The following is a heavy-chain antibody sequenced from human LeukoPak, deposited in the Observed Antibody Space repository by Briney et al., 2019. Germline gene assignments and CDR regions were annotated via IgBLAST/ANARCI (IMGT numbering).Heavy chain of an antibody. Sequence: GGSLRLSCAASGFTFSSYGMHWVRQAPGKGLEWVAVIWYDGSNKYYADSVKGRFTISRDNSKNTLYQQMNSLRAEDTAVYYCARSVGSIFSDAFDIWGQGTMVTVSS. V-gene: IGHV3-33*01. CDR3: ARSVGSIFSDAFDI. D-gene: IGHD4-11*01. CDR2: IWYDGSNK. CDR1: GFTFSSYG. J-gene: IGHJ3*02.